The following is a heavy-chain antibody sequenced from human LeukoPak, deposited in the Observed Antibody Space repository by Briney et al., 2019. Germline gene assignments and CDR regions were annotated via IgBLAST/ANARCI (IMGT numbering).Heavy chain of an antibody. D-gene: IGHD6-13*01. CDR2: ISGSSSTI. CDR3: ARDHYSRNDY. V-gene: IGHV3-48*02. J-gene: IGHJ4*02. Sequence: PGGSLRLSCAASGFTFSNYAMTWVRQAPGEGLEWLSYISGSSSTIYYADSVKGRFTISRDNAKNSLYLQMNSLRDEDTALYYCARDHYSRNDYWGQGTPVTVSS. CDR1: GFTFSNYA.